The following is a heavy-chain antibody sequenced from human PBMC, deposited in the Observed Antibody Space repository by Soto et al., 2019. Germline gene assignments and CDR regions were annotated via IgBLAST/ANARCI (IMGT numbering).Heavy chain of an antibody. D-gene: IGHD3-16*01. V-gene: IGHV3-23*01. Sequence: VGSLRLSCAASGLKFSNYAMSWVRQAPGKGLEWVSLISATGGGTYYADSVKGRFTISRDNSHNTLYLQVHSLTAEDTAVYYCAEDRRAGGNSAFYFDFWGQGAQVTVSS. CDR2: ISATGGGT. J-gene: IGHJ4*02. CDR1: GLKFSNYA. CDR3: AEDRRAGGNSAFYFDF.